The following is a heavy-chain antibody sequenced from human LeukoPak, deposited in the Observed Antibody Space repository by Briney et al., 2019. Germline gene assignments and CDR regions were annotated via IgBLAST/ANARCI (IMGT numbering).Heavy chain of an antibody. Sequence: GGSLRLSCAASGFTFSSYSMNWVRQAPGKGLEWVSSISSSSSYIYYADSVKGRFTISRDHAKNSLYLQMNSLRAEDTAVYYCAGEDIAVAGSKYWGQGTLVTVSS. D-gene: IGHD6-19*01. CDR3: AGEDIAVAGSKY. V-gene: IGHV3-21*01. CDR1: GFTFSSYS. CDR2: ISSSSSYI. J-gene: IGHJ4*02.